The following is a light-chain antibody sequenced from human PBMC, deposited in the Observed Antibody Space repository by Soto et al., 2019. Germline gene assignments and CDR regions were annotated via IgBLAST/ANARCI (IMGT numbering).Light chain of an antibody. CDR1: QSVSSSY. CDR2: GAS. Sequence: EIVLTQSPGTLSLSPGERATLSCRAGQSVSSSYLGWYQQKPGQAPRLLIYGASSRATGIPDRFSGSGSGTDFTLTISRLEPEDFAVYYCQQYGSSLLTFGGGTKVEIK. V-gene: IGKV3-20*01. CDR3: QQYGSSLLT. J-gene: IGKJ4*01.